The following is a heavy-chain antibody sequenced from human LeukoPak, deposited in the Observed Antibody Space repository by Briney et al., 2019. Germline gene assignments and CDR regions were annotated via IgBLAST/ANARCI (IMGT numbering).Heavy chain of an antibody. Sequence: QTGGSLRLSCAASGFTFSSYAMSWVRQAPGKGLEWVSAISGSGGSTYYADSVKGRFTISRDNSKNTLYLQMNSLRAEDTAVYYCAKGTLYCGGDCYPPLEYGMDVWGQGTTVNVSS. V-gene: IGHV3-23*01. CDR1: GFTFSSYA. CDR2: ISGSGGST. CDR3: AKGTLYCGGDCYPPLEYGMDV. D-gene: IGHD2-21*02. J-gene: IGHJ6*02.